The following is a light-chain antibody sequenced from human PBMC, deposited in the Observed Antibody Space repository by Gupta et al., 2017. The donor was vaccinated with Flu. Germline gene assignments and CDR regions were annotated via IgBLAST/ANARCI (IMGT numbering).Light chain of an antibody. J-gene: IGLJ3*02. Sequence: QPVLTQPPSASGTPGQTVTVSCSGSSSNIGINVVNWYQQLPGTAPRLFIYNNDGRPPGVPDRFSGSKSGTSASLAITGLKSEDEADYYCAAWDDRLSGPVFGGGTKVTVL. CDR1: SSNIGINV. V-gene: IGLV1-44*01. CDR2: NND. CDR3: AAWDDRLSGPV.